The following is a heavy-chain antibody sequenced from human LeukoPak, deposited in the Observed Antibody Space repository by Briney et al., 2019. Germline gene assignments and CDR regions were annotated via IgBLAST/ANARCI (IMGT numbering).Heavy chain of an antibody. CDR3: ARDSLGLPPDSDY. J-gene: IGHJ4*02. CDR2: ISRSSNSI. CDR1: GFTFNNYE. Sequence: QPGGSLRLSCAASGFTFNNYEMNWVRQAPGKGLEWVSHISRSSNSIYYADSVKGRFTISRDNAKNSLYLQMNSLRAEDTAVYYCARDSLGLPPDSDYWGQGTLVTVSS. V-gene: IGHV3-48*03.